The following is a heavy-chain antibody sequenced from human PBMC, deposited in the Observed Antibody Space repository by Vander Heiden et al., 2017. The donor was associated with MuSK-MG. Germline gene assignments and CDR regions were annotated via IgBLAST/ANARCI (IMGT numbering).Heavy chain of an antibody. CDR3: ADGGYCSRTSCYGGMDV. CDR2: ISGSGNNT. Sequence: EVQLLESGGGLVQPGGSLRLSCAASGFTFSSYAMSWVRQAPGKGLEWVSAISGSGNNTYYADSVKGRFTISRDNSKNTVYLQMNSLRAEDTAVYYCADGGYCSRTSCYGGMDVWGQGTTVTVSS. CDR1: GFTFSSYA. D-gene: IGHD2-2*01. V-gene: IGHV3-23*01. J-gene: IGHJ6*02.